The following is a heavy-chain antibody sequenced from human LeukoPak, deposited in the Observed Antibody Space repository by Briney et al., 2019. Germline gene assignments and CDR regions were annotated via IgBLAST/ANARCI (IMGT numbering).Heavy chain of an antibody. CDR3: TGGALDY. J-gene: IGHJ4*02. V-gene: IGHV3-7*04. Sequence: GGSLRLSCAASGFTFSDYWMSWFRQAPGQGLEWMAKINQDGREQHFVDSVKGRFTISRGNAKNSLFLQMDSLRGEDTAVYYCTGGALDYWGQGALVTVSS. CDR2: INQDGREQ. CDR1: GFTFSDYW.